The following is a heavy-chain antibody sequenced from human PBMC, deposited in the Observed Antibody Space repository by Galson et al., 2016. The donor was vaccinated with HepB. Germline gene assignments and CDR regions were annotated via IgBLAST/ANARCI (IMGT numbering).Heavy chain of an antibody. CDR2: INYGEDT. Sequence: SETLSLTCGVQGGPFSGHYWSWIRQSPGKGLGWIGEINYGEDTNYNPSLAGRVAMSVDTSKNQLSLRLTSVTAADTAIYYCARGRTERNWITFRAQFDVWAQGTRVTV. CDR1: GGPFSGHY. D-gene: IGHD1-1*01. V-gene: IGHV4-34*01. CDR3: ARGRTERNWITFRAQFDV. J-gene: IGHJ3*01.